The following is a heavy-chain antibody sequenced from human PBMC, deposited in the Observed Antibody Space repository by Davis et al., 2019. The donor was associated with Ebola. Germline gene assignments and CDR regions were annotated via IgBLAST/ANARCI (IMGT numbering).Heavy chain of an antibody. D-gene: IGHD3-10*01. CDR3: AAGTPEVGWFDP. V-gene: IGHV5-51*01. Sequence: PGGSLRLSCKGSGYSFTSYWIGWVRQMPGKGLEWMGIIYPGDSDTRYSPSFQGQVTIPADKSISTAYLQWSSLKASDTAMYYCAAGTPEVGWFDPWGQGTLVTVSS. CDR2: IYPGDSDT. J-gene: IGHJ5*02. CDR1: GYSFTSYW.